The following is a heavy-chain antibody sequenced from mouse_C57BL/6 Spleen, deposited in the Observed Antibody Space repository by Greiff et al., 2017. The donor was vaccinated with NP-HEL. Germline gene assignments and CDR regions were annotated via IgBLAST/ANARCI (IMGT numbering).Heavy chain of an antibody. CDR2: IRNKANGYTT. CDR1: GFTFTDYY. Sequence: EVKLMESGGGLVQPGGSLSLSCAASGFTFTDYYMSWVRQPPGKALEWLGFIRNKANGYTTEYSASVKGRFTISRDNSQSILYRQMNALRAEDSATYYCARPIYDGYFAMDYWGQGTSVTVSS. J-gene: IGHJ4*01. V-gene: IGHV7-3*01. CDR3: ARPIYDGYFAMDY. D-gene: IGHD2-3*01.